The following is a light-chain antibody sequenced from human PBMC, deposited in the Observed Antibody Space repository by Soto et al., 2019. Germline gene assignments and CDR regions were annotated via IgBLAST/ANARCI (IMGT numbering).Light chain of an antibody. CDR3: SSYTSSGTLVV. V-gene: IGLV2-14*01. CDR2: EVS. Sequence: QSVLTQPASVSGSPGQSITISCTGTSSDVGGYNYVSWYQQHPGKAPKLMIYEVSNRPSGVSNRFSGSKSGNTGSLTISGLQAEDEADYYCSSYTSSGTLVVFGGGTKLTVL. CDR1: SSDVGGYNY. J-gene: IGLJ2*01.